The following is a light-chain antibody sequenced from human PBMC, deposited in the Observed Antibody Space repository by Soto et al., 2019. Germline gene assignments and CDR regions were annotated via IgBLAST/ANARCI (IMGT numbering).Light chain of an antibody. V-gene: IGLV2-23*01. CDR2: EGS. J-gene: IGLJ3*02. Sequence: QSALTQPAPVSGSPGQSITISCTGTSSDVGSYNLVSWYQQHPGKAPKLMIYEGSKRPSGVSNRFSGSKSGNTASLTISGLQAEDGADYYCCSYAGSRVFGGGTKLTVL. CDR1: SSDVGSYNL. CDR3: CSYAGSRV.